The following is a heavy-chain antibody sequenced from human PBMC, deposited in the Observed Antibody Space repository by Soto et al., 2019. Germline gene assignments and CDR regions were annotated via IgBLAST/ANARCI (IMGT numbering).Heavy chain of an antibody. CDR2: IKEAGSAK. V-gene: IGHV3-7*04. Sequence: EVQLVESGGDLVQPGGSLRLSCEASGFIFSSHWMSWVRQAPGKGLEWVARIKEAGSAKQYVDSVKGRFTISRDNDKKSLYLQMSSLRAEDTAVYYCVRDYGNYWGQGTLVTVSS. J-gene: IGHJ4*02. CDR1: GFIFSSHW. CDR3: VRDYGNY. D-gene: IGHD4-17*01.